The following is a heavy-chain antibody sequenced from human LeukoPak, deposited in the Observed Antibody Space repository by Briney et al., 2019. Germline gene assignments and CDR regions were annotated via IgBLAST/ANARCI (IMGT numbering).Heavy chain of an antibody. CDR3: AELGITMTGGV. J-gene: IGHJ6*04. V-gene: IGHV3-7*01. CDR1: GFTFNIYW. CDR2: INQDGSEK. D-gene: IGHD3-10*02. Sequence: GGSLRLSCAASGFTFNIYWMTWVRQAPGKGLEWVANINQDGSEKSYVDSVKGRFTISRDNAKNSLYLQMNSLRAEDTAVYYCAELGITMTGGVWGKGTTVTISS.